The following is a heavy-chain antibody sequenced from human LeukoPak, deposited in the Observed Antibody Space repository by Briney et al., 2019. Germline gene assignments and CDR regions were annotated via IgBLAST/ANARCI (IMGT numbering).Heavy chain of an antibody. CDR2: ISGSGGST. V-gene: IGHV3-23*01. J-gene: IGHJ6*03. Sequence: SGGSLRLSCAVSGFTFSSYAMNWVRQAPGKGMEWVSSISGSGGSTYYADSVKGRFTISRDNSKNTLYLQMNSLRAEDTAIYYCATNGEPTANDYYMDVWGKGTTVTVSS. D-gene: IGHD2-21*02. CDR3: ATNGEPTANDYYMDV. CDR1: GFTFSSYA.